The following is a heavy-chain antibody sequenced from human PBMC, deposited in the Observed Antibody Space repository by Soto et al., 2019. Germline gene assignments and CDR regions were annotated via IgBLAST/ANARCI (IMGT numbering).Heavy chain of an antibody. CDR2: IKSKSDGGTS. D-gene: IGHD2-2*01. V-gene: IGHV3-15*01. Sequence: LRLSCAASGFTFSNVWMSWVRQAPGKGLEWVGRIKSKSDGGTSEYAAPVKGRFTISRDDSKNTLYLQMNSLKTKDTALYYCITDTYDFDYWGQGTLVTVSS. CDR1: GFTFSNVW. CDR3: ITDTYDFDY. J-gene: IGHJ4*02.